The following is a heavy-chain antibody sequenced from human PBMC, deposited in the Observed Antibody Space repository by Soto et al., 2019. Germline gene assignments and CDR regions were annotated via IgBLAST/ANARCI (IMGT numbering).Heavy chain of an antibody. V-gene: IGHV4-39*01. CDR1: GDSISSSSYY. D-gene: IGHD3-22*01. J-gene: IGHJ3*02. CDR3: ARHDSNKCLSFDI. Sequence: QLQLQESGPGLVKPSETLSLTCTVSGDSISSSSYYCGWIRQPPGKGLEWIGSIYYRGSTYYNPSLKSRVTISGDTSKNQFSLRLSSVTAADTAVYYCARHDSNKCLSFDIWGQGTMVIVSS. CDR2: IYYRGST.